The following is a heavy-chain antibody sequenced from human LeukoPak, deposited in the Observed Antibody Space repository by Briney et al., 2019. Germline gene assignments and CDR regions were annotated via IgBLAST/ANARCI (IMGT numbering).Heavy chain of an antibody. V-gene: IGHV1-2*02. CDR1: GYTFTGYY. D-gene: IGHD1-20*01. CDR3: ARKRGEGITLNWFDP. Sequence: ASVKVSCKASGYTFTGYYMHWVRQAPGQGLEWMGWINPNSGGTNYAQKFQGRVTMTRDTSISTAYMELSRLRSDDTAVYYCARKRGEGITLNWFDPWGQGTLVTVSP. CDR2: INPNSGGT. J-gene: IGHJ5*02.